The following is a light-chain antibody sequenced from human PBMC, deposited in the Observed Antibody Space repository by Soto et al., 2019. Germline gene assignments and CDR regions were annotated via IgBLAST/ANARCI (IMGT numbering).Light chain of an antibody. Sequence: DILMTQSPSTLSASVGDRVTITCRASQTISSSLAWYQQQPGKAPKLLIYDVSTLKRGVPSRFSGSRSGTEFTLSISSLQSDDFATYYCQQYHTFSYTFGQGTSLESK. J-gene: IGKJ2*01. CDR3: QQYHTFSYT. CDR1: QTISSS. V-gene: IGKV1-5*01. CDR2: DVS.